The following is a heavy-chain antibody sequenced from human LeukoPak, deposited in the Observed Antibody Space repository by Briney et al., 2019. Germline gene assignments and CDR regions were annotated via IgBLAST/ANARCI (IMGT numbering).Heavy chain of an antibody. Sequence: PSETLSLTCTVSGGSISSYYWSWIRQPPGRGLEWIGYIYYSGSTNYNPSLTSRVTISVDTSKTQFSLKLSSVPAAHTAVYYCASLGIAVAAPFDYWGQGTLVTVSS. CDR2: IYYSGST. CDR1: GGSISSYY. V-gene: IGHV4-59*08. CDR3: ASLGIAVAAPFDY. D-gene: IGHD6-19*01. J-gene: IGHJ4*02.